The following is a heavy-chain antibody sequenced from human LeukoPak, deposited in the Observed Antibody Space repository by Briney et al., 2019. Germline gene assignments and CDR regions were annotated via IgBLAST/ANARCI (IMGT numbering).Heavy chain of an antibody. D-gene: IGHD4-17*01. CDR3: AKITVTDDAFDI. CDR1: GFTFSDHY. V-gene: IGHV3-30*18. Sequence: GGPLRLSCAASGFTFSDHYMDWVRQAPGKGLEWVAVISYDGSNKYYADSVKGRFTISRDNSKNTLYLQMNSLRAEDTAVYYCAKITVTDDAFDIWGQGTMVTVSS. J-gene: IGHJ3*02. CDR2: ISYDGSNK.